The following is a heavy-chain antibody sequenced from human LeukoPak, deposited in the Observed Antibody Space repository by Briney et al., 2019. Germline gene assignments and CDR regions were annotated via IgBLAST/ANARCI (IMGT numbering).Heavy chain of an antibody. J-gene: IGHJ4*02. CDR3: ARESGGHDY. CDR2: ISGSGDTT. Sequence: GGSLRLSCAASGITFSSFAMTWLRQAPGKGLEWVSVISGSGDTTYYADSVKGRFTISRDNSKNTLYLQMNSLRVEDTAIYHCARESGGHDYWGQGTLVTLSS. D-gene: IGHD1-1*01. CDR1: GITFSSFA. V-gene: IGHV3-23*01.